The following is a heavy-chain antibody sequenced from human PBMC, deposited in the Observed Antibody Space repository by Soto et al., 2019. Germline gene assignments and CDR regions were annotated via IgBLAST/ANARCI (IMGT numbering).Heavy chain of an antibody. CDR3: AKSSMGVSASASAFDY. CDR1: GFTFDYYG. D-gene: IGHD3-16*01. J-gene: IGHJ4*02. CDR2: IDWNSANT. V-gene: IGHV3-9*01. Sequence: EVQLVESGGGLVQPGRSLRLSCAASGFTFDYYGMHWVRQAPGKGLEWVSSIDWNSANTGYAQSVMGRFTISRDNARNLLHLQMDSRRHDDTALYYCAKSSMGVSASASAFDYWGQGTLVTVSS.